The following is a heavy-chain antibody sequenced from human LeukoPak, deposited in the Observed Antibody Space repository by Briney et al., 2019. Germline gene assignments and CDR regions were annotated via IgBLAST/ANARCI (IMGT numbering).Heavy chain of an antibody. J-gene: IGHJ4*02. V-gene: IGHV1-69*04. Sequence: GASVKVSCKASGGTFSSYAISWVRQAPGQGLEWMGRIIPILGIANYAQKFQGRVTITADKSTSTAYMELSSLRSEDTAVYYCAREFVVVPAAMRGPSDYWGQGTLVTVSS. CDR3: AREFVVVPAAMRGPSDY. D-gene: IGHD2-2*01. CDR2: IIPILGIA. CDR1: GGTFSSYA.